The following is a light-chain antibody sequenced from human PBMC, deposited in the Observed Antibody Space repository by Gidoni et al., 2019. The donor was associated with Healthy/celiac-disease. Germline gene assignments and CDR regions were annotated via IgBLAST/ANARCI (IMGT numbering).Light chain of an antibody. Sequence: DIQMTQSPSTLSASVGDRVTITCRASQSISSWLAWYQQKPGKDPKLLIYKASSLESGVPSRFSGSGSGKEFTLTISSLQPDDFATYYCQQYNSYPGTFGQGTKVEIK. V-gene: IGKV1-5*03. CDR3: QQYNSYPGT. J-gene: IGKJ1*01. CDR1: QSISSW. CDR2: KAS.